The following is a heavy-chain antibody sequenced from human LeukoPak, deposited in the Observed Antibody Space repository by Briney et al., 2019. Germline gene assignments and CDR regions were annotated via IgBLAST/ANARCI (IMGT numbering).Heavy chain of an antibody. CDR3: VRQRYSISPHFDY. CDR1: GGSISSYY. CDR2: IYYSGST. J-gene: IGHJ4*02. D-gene: IGHD6-6*01. Sequence: PSETLSLTCTASGGSISSYYWSWIRQPPGKGPEWLGYIYYSGSTKYNPSLKSRATISIDPSENQYSLKLSSVTAADTAVYYCVRQRYSISPHFDYWGQGTLVTVSS. V-gene: IGHV4-59*08.